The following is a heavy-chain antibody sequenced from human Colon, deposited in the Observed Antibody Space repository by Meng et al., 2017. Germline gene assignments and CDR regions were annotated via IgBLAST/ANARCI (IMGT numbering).Heavy chain of an antibody. J-gene: IGHJ5*02. CDR2: IDHTGNT. D-gene: IGHD1-7*01. CDR1: GGSISSGDW. CDR3: ARVGPGELPNFFDP. Sequence: HGQPQGLGPGVVKPSGTLSLTCAVSGGSISSGDWWSWVRQPPGKGLEWIAEIDHTGNTNYNPSLKSRVTISVDKSKNQFSLKLSFMTAADTAVYYCARVGPGELPNFFDPWGQGTLVTVSS. V-gene: IGHV4-4*02.